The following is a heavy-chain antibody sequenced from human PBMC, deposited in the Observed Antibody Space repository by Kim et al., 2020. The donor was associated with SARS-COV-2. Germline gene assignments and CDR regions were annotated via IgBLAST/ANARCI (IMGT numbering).Heavy chain of an antibody. Sequence: GGSLRLSCKASGFTFNNFAMHWLRQAPGKGLEWVAVISHDGNNKYYVDSVKGRFTISRDNSKKMLLLQMNSLRAEDRAVYYCAKDRWPSGATRQHFENWGQGTLVTVSS. CDR2: ISHDGNNK. CDR3: AKDRWPSGATRQHFEN. V-gene: IGHV3-30*04. CDR1: GFTFNNFA. D-gene: IGHD1-26*01. J-gene: IGHJ4*02.